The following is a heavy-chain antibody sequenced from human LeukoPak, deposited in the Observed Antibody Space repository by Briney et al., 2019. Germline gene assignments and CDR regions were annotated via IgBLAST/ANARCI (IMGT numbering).Heavy chain of an antibody. D-gene: IGHD3-16*01. J-gene: IGHJ4*02. CDR1: GGTFSSYA. Sequence: SVKVSCKASGGTFSSYAISWVRPAPGQGLEWMGRIIPILGIANYAQKFQGRVTITADKSTSTAYMELSSLRSEDTAVYYCASGTNYVWALYDYWGQGTLVTVSS. CDR3: ASGTNYVWALYDY. V-gene: IGHV1-69*04. CDR2: IIPILGIA.